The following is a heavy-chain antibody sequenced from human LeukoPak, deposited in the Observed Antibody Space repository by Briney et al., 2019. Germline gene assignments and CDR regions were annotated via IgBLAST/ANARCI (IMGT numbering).Heavy chain of an antibody. D-gene: IGHD3-3*01. V-gene: IGHV4-34*01. CDR2: INHSGST. Sequence: SSETLSLTCAVYGGSFSGYYWSWIRQPPGKGLEWIGEINHSGSTNYDPSLKSRVTISVDTSKNQFSLKLSSVTAADTAVYYCARSFFWSVSFDYWGQGTLVTVSS. J-gene: IGHJ4*02. CDR1: GGSFSGYY. CDR3: ARSFFWSVSFDY.